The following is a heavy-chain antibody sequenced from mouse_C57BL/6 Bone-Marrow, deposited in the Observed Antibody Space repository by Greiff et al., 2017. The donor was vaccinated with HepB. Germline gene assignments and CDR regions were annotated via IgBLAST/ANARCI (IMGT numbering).Heavy chain of an antibody. CDR2: ISNGGGST. J-gene: IGHJ1*03. V-gene: IGHV5-12*01. CDR1: GFTFSDYY. D-gene: IGHD2-1*01. CDR3: ARLLSSPLWYFDV. Sequence: EVQVVESGGGLVQPGGSLKLSCAASGFTFSDYYMYWVRQTPEKRLEWVAYISNGGGSTYYPDTVKGRFTISRDNAKNTLYLQMSRLKSEDTAMYYCARLLSSPLWYFDVWGTGTTVTVSS.